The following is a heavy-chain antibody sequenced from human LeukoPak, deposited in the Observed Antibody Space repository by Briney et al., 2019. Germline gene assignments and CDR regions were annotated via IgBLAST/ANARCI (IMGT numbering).Heavy chain of an antibody. Sequence: SVKVSCKASGGTFSTYAISWVRQAPGQGLEGMGGIIPIFETTNYAQKFQGRVTITADKSTSTAYMELSSLRSEDTAVYYCARGDDTIMVMHHWGQGTLVTVSS. CDR1: GGTFSTYA. V-gene: IGHV1-69*06. CDR3: ARGDDTIMVMHH. CDR2: IIPIFETT. J-gene: IGHJ5*02. D-gene: IGHD5-18*01.